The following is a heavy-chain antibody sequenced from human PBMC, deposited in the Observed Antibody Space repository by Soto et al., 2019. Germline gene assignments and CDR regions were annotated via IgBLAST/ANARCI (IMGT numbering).Heavy chain of an antibody. V-gene: IGHV5-51*01. J-gene: IGHJ4*02. Sequence: GESLKISCKGSGYSFTSYWIGWVRQMPGKGLEWMGIIYPGDFDTRYSPSFQGQVTILADKFISTAYLQWSSLKASYTSMYYCARHWDSGYDSGFDYWGQGTLVTVSS. CDR1: GYSFTSYW. CDR2: IYPGDFDT. CDR3: ARHWDSGYDSGFDY. D-gene: IGHD5-12*01.